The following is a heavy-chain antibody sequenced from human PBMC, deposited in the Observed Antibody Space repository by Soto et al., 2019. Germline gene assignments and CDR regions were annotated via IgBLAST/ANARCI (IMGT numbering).Heavy chain of an antibody. CDR1: GFTFSSYS. CDR2: ISSSSSTI. D-gene: IGHD5-12*01. CDR3: ARVLSERGYSGYDYGGALPVYYYYGINV. V-gene: IGHV3-48*02. J-gene: IGHJ6*02. Sequence: GGSLRLSCAASGFTFSSYSMNWVRQATGKGLEWVSYISSSSSTIYYADSVKGRFTISRDNAKNSLYLQMNSLRDEDTAVYYCARVLSERGYSGYDYGGALPVYYYYGINVWGQGTSVTVPS.